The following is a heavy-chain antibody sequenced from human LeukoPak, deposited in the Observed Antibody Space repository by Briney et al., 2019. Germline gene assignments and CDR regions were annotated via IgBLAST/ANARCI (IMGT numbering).Heavy chain of an antibody. CDR1: GFIFSDYY. D-gene: IGHD5-24*01. J-gene: IGHJ4*02. CDR3: ARVEMATISPDY. CDR2: ISNSGSTI. Sequence: GGSLRLSCATSGFIFSDYYMSWIRQAPGKGLEWIAYISNSGSTIYYADSVKGRFTISRDNTKNSLYLQMDSLRAEDTAVYYCARVEMATISPDYWGQGTLVTVSS. V-gene: IGHV3-11*01.